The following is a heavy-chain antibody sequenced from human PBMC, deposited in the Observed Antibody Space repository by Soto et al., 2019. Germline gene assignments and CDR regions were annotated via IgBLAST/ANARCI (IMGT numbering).Heavy chain of an antibody. Sequence: EVQLVESGGGLVKAGGSLRLFCTASGFTFRNYNMNWVRQAPGKGLEWVSSISSGGAYMFYADSVKGRFTISRDNAQKSLFLNIVSPRAEDADLYSCARDITSPVCDYFDSWGQGTLVTVSS. CDR2: ISSGGAYM. V-gene: IGHV3-21*01. D-gene: IGHD3-10*01. CDR3: ARDITSPVCDYFDS. J-gene: IGHJ4*02. CDR1: GFTFRNYN.